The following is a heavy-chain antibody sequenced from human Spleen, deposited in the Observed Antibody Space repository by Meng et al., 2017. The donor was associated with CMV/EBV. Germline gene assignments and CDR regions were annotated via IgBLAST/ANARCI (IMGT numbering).Heavy chain of an antibody. V-gene: IGHV1-2*02. D-gene: IGHD3-22*01. CDR3: ARGLSSSGFDY. Sequence: QVQLVQSGSEVKKAGASVKVSCKASGYTFSGYYMNWMRQAPGQGLEWMGWINPNSGGTNYAQKFQGRVTMTRDTSISTAYMELSSLRSDDTAVYYCARGLSSSGFDYWGQGTLVTVSS. CDR2: INPNSGGT. CDR1: GYTFSGYY. J-gene: IGHJ4*02.